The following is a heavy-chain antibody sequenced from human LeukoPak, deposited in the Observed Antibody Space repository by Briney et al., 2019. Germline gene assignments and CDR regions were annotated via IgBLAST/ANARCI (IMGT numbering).Heavy chain of an antibody. CDR1: GGSISSYY. D-gene: IGHD1-26*01. J-gene: IGHJ6*02. CDR3: ARDVGARPSEYYGMDV. V-gene: IGHV4-59*01. CDR2: IYYSGST. Sequence: SETLSLTCTVSGGSISSYYWSWIRQPPGKGLEWIGYIYYSGSTNYNPSLKSRVTISVDTSKNQFSLKLSSVTAADTAVYYCARDVGARPSEYYGMDVWGQGTTVTVSS.